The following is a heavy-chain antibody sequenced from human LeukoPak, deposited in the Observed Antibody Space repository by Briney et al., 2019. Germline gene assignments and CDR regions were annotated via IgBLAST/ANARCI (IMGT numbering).Heavy chain of an antibody. CDR2: ISGSGGST. CDR3: AKTPRPDDYGDYGVAFDI. Sequence: PGGSLGLSCAASGFTFSSYAMSWVRQAPGKGLEWVSAISGSGGSTYYADSVKGRFTISRDNSKNTLYLQMNSLRAEDTAVYYCAKTPRPDDYGDYGVAFDIWGQGTMVTVSS. J-gene: IGHJ3*02. D-gene: IGHD4-17*01. V-gene: IGHV3-23*01. CDR1: GFTFSSYA.